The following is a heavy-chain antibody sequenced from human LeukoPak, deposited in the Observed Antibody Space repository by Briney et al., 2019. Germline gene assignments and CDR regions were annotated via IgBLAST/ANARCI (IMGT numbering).Heavy chain of an antibody. CDR2: IKEDGTET. Sequence: GGSLRLSCAASGFMFSSNWMSWVRLAPGKGLEWVANIKEDGTETYYVDSVKGRFTISRDNAKNSLYLQMNSLRVEDTAVHYCAKVGGAGSHYIIDYWGQGTLVTVSS. CDR1: GFMFSSNW. D-gene: IGHD1-26*01. CDR3: AKVGGAGSHYIIDY. V-gene: IGHV3-7*03. J-gene: IGHJ4*02.